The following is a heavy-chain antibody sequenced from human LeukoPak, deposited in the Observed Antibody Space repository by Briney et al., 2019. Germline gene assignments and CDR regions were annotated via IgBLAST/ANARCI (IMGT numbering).Heavy chain of an antibody. Sequence: GESLKISCKGSGYSFTNYWIGWVRQMPGKGLEWMGIIYPGDSDTRYSPSFQGQVTISADKSISTAYLQWSSLKASDTAMYYCARRNIAAPRELPYFDYWGQGTLVTVSS. D-gene: IGHD6-6*01. CDR3: ARRNIAAPRELPYFDY. V-gene: IGHV5-51*01. J-gene: IGHJ4*02. CDR1: GYSFTNYW. CDR2: IYPGDSDT.